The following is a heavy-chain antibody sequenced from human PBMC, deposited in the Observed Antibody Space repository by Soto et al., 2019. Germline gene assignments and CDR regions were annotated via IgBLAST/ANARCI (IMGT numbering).Heavy chain of an antibody. V-gene: IGHV3-11*05. J-gene: IGHJ4*02. D-gene: IGHD2-2*01. CDR1: GFTFSGYY. CDR3: VRDTSYHFDN. Sequence: QVQLVESGGGLVKPGGSLRLSCAASGFTFSGYYMSWIRQAPGKGLECISYISSSGDRTKYADSVKGRFTISRDNAKKLLYLQMNSLRAEDTAVYYCVRDTSYHFDNWGQGTLVTVSS. CDR2: ISSSGDRT.